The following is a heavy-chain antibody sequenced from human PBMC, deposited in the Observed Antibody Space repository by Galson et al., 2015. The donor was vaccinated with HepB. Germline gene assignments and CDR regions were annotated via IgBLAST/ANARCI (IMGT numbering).Heavy chain of an antibody. J-gene: IGHJ4*02. Sequence: SLRLSCAASGFTFSSYAMTWVRQAPGKGLEWVSVIGGSGGSTDYAESVKGRFTISRDNSKNTLYLQMNSLKAEDTAVYYCAANYSSSWFYFDYWGQGTLVTVSS. CDR3: AANYSSSWFYFDY. CDR1: GFTFSSYA. CDR2: IGGSGGST. D-gene: IGHD6-13*01. V-gene: IGHV3-23*01.